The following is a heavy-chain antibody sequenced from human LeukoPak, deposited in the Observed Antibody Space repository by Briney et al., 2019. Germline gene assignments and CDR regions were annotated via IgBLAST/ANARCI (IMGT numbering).Heavy chain of an antibody. CDR2: ITSKPNSYAT. D-gene: IGHD6-19*01. CDR1: GFTLSGSV. J-gene: IGHJ4*02. V-gene: IGHV3-73*01. Sequence: HPGGSLKLSCAASGFTLSGSVMHWVRQASGKGLEWVGRITSKPNSYATVYAASVKGRFTISSDDSKNTAYLQMNSLKTEDTAVYYCTGGSGWYSPDYWGQGTLVTVSS. CDR3: TGGSGWYSPDY.